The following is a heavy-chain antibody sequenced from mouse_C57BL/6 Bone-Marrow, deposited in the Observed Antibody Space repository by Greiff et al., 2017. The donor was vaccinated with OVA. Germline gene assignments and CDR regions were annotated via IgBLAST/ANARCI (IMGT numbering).Heavy chain of an antibody. V-gene: IGHV5-9-1*02. CDR3: TRPYYRYWYFDV. J-gene: IGHJ1*03. CDR2: ISSGGDYI. CDR1: GFTFSSYA. Sequence: DVQLQESGEGLVKPGGSLKLSCAASGFTFSSYAMSWVRQTPEKRLEWVAYISSGGDYIYYADTVKGRFTISRDNARNTLYLQMSSLKSEDTAMYYCTRPYYRYWYFDVWGTGTTVTVSS. D-gene: IGHD2-14*01.